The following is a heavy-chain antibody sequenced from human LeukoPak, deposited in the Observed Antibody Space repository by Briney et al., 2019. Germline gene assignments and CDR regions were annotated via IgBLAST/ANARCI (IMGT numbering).Heavy chain of an antibody. V-gene: IGHV4-30-4*01. CDR1: GGSISSGDYY. CDR2: IYYSGST. CDR3: ARFDSSGQINFEY. Sequence: SETLSLTCTVSGGSISSGDYYWSWIRQPPGKGLEWIGYIYYSGSTYYNPSLKSRVTISVDTSKNQFSLKLSSVTAADTAVYYCARFDSSGQINFEYWGQGTLVTVSS. D-gene: IGHD3-22*01. J-gene: IGHJ4*02.